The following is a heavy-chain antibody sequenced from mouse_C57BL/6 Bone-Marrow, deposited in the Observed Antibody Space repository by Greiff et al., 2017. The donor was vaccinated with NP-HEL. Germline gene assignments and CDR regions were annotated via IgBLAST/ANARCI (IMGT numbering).Heavy chain of an antibody. CDR1: GYTFTSYW. CDR3: ARKGERGWLPDWYFDV. Sequence: QVQLQQPGAELVRPGSSVKLSCKASGYTFTSYWMHWVKQRPIHGLEWIGNIDPSDSETHYNQKFKDKATLTVDKSSSTAYMQLSSLTSEDSAVYYCARKGERGWLPDWYFDVWGTGTTVTVSS. D-gene: IGHD2-3*01. CDR2: IDPSDSET. V-gene: IGHV1-52*01. J-gene: IGHJ1*03.